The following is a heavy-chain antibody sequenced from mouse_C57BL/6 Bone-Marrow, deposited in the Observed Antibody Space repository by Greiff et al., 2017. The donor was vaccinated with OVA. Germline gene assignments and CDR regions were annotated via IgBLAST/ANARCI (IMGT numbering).Heavy chain of an antibody. CDR2: IDPSDSYT. V-gene: IGHV1-59*01. Sequence: QVQLQQPGAELVRPGTSVKLSCKASGYTFTSYWMHWVKQRPGQGLEWIGVIDPSDSYTNYNHKFKGKATLTVDKSSSTAYMPLSSLTSEDSAVYYCARTCLMTTRDYWGQGTTLTVSS. D-gene: IGHD2-12*01. CDR1: GYTFTSYW. CDR3: ARTCLMTTRDY. J-gene: IGHJ2*01.